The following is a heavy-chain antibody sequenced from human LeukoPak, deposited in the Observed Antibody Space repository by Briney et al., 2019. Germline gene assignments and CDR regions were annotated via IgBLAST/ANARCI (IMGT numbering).Heavy chain of an antibody. J-gene: IGHJ6*02. Sequence: ASVKVSCKASGYTFTSYGISWVRQAPGQGLEWMGWISAYNGNTNYAQKLQGRVTMTTDTSTSTAYMELRSLRSDDTAVYYCARVRRRSGEPLDYYYYYGMDVWGQGTTVTVSS. D-gene: IGHD6-19*01. V-gene: IGHV1-18*01. CDR1: GYTFTSYG. CDR3: ARVRRRSGEPLDYYYYYGMDV. CDR2: ISAYNGNT.